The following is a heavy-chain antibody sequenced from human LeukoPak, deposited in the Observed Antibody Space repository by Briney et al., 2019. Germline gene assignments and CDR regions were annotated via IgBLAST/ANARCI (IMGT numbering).Heavy chain of an antibody. Sequence: ASVKVSCKASGYTFTSYHMHWVRQATGQGLEWMGWMNPNSGNTGYAQKFQGRVTMTRNIFISTAYMELSSLRSEDTAVYYCARVEYISGYSHIYWGQGTLVTVSS. CDR3: ARVEYISGYSHIY. D-gene: IGHD3-22*01. J-gene: IGHJ4*02. CDR2: MNPNSGNT. CDR1: GYTFTSYH. V-gene: IGHV1-8*01.